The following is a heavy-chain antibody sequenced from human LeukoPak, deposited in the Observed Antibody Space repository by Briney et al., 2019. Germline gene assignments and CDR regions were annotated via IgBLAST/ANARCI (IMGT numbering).Heavy chain of an antibody. CDR1: GFTFTIFG. CDR3: ARTYDFERGPPGDAFDN. CDR2: IYARSGIT. Sequence: GGSLRLSCAASGFTFTIFGLNWVRQAPGKGPEWVSYIYARSGITYYADSVQGRFTISRDDARESVFLQMDGLRVDDTAVYYCARTYDFERGPPGDAFDNWGPGTWVIVSA. J-gene: IGHJ3*02. D-gene: IGHD3/OR15-3a*01. V-gene: IGHV3-48*01.